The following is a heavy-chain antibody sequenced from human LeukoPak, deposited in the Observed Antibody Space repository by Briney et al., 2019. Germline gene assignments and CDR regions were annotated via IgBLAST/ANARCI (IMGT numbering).Heavy chain of an antibody. D-gene: IGHD2-8*01. Sequence: SETLSLTCAVYSGSFSGYYWSWIRQPPGKGLEWIGEINHSGSTNYDPSLKSRVTISVDTSKNQFSLKLSSVTAADTAVYYCAGLQRTSYYFDYWGQGTLVTVSS. V-gene: IGHV4-34*01. CDR3: AGLQRTSYYFDY. J-gene: IGHJ4*02. CDR1: SGSFSGYY. CDR2: INHSGST.